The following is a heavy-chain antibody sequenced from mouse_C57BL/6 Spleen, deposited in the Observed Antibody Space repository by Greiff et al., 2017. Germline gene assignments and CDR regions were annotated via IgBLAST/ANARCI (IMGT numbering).Heavy chain of an antibody. Sequence: VKLMESGAELVRPGTSVKVSCKASGYAFTNYLIEWVKQRPGQGLEWIGVINPGSGGTNYNEKFKGKATLTADKSSSTAYMQLSSLTSEDSAVYFCEREGDGSSGPWFAYWGQGTLVTVSA. CDR1: GYAFTNYL. V-gene: IGHV1-54*01. CDR3: EREGDGSSGPWFAY. CDR2: INPGSGGT. J-gene: IGHJ3*01. D-gene: IGHD1-1*01.